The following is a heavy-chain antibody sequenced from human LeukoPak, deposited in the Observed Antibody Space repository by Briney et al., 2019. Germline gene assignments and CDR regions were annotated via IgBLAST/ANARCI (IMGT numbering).Heavy chain of an antibody. Sequence: ASVKVSCKASGYTFTSYGISWVRQAPGQGLEWMGWISAHNGNTNYAQKLQGRVTMTTDTSTRTAYMELRSLRSDDTAVYYCARDPPQITFGAWFDPWGQGTLVTVSS. CDR3: ARDPPQITFGAWFDP. V-gene: IGHV1-18*01. CDR1: GYTFTSYG. J-gene: IGHJ5*02. D-gene: IGHD3-16*01. CDR2: ISAHNGNT.